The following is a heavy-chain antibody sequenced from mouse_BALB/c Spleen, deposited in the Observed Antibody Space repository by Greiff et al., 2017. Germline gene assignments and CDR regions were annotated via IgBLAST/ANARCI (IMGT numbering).Heavy chain of an antibody. CDR2: INPSSGYT. V-gene: IGHV1-4*02. J-gene: IGHJ3*01. Sequence: QVQLKQSAAELARPGASVKMSCKASGYTFTSYTMHWVKQRPGQGLEWIGYINPSSGYTEYNQKFKDKTTLTADKSSSTAYMQLSSLTSEDSAVYYCARYQDGYRAWFAYWGQGTLVTVSA. CDR1: GYTFTSYT. CDR3: ARYQDGYRAWFAY. D-gene: IGHD2-3*01.